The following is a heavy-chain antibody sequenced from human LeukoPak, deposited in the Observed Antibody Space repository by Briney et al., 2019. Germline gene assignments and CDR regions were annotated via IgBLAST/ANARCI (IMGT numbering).Heavy chain of an antibody. V-gene: IGHV3-33*08. CDR3: ARDLCSTTSCFDY. CDR1: GFTFSSYA. D-gene: IGHD2-2*01. CDR2: HFASNK. J-gene: IGHJ4*02. Sequence: PGGSLRLSCAASGFTFSSYAMSWVRQAPGKGLEWVAWHFASNKYYAESVRGRFTMSRDNSKSTLYLQMDSLRVEDTAVYYCARDLCSTTSCFDYWGQGTLVPVSS.